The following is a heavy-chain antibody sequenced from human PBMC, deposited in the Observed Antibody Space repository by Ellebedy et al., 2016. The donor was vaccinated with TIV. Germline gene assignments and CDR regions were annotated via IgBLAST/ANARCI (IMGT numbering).Heavy chain of an antibody. V-gene: IGHV3-11*01. CDR3: ARVLGGRQLVDY. CDR1: GFTFSDNY. CDR2: IGSLGGSI. Sequence: PGGSLRLSCAASGFTFSDNYMGWIRQATGKRLEWISYIGSLGGSIYYAVSMRGRCTISRDNAKNSLYLQMNGLRAEDTAVYYCARVLGGRQLVDYWGQGTLVTVSS. J-gene: IGHJ4*02. D-gene: IGHD1-1*01.